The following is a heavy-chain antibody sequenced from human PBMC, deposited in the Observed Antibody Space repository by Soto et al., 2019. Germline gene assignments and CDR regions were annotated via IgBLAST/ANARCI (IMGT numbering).Heavy chain of an antibody. CDR3: AKRRITGTTFGYYYYGMDV. CDR1: RFTISGHA. D-gene: IGHD1-20*01. Sequence: GGSLRLSCAASRFTISGHAMHWVRQTPGKGLEWVAVISYDGSNKYYADSVKGRFTISRDNSKNTLYLQMNSLRAEDTAVYYCAKRRITGTTFGYYYYGMDVWGQGTTVTVSS. CDR2: ISYDGSNK. V-gene: IGHV3-30*18. J-gene: IGHJ6*02.